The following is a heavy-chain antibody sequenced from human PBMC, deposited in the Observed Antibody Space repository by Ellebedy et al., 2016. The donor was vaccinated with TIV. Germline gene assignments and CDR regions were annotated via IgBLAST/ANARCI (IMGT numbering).Heavy chain of an antibody. D-gene: IGHD3-3*02. V-gene: IGHV3-23*01. CDR2: ISGGGGSS. J-gene: IGHJ6*02. CDR1: GFTFSSYG. CDR3: AKDNLPPDFHFLSGPEGGYFYGLDV. Sequence: PGGSLRLSCAASGFTFSSYGMNLVRQAPGKGLEWVSGISGGGGSSDYADSVKGRFTISRDNSRYTLLLQMSSLRVEDTAVYYCAKDNLPPDFHFLSGPEGGYFYGLDVWGQGTTVIVSS.